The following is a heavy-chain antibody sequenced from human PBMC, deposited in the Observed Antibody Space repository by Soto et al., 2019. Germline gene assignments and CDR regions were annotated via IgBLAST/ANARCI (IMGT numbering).Heavy chain of an antibody. CDR1: GYTFTSYA. D-gene: IGHD3-3*01. Sequence: QVQLVQSGAEVKKPGASVKVSCKASGYTFTSYAMHWVRQAPGQRLEWMGWINAGNGNTKYSQKFQGRVTITRDTSASTAYMELSSLRSGDTAVYYCARDGVITIFGVVQPYYYYMDVWGKGTTVTVSS. CDR3: ARDGVITIFGVVQPYYYYMDV. V-gene: IGHV1-3*01. J-gene: IGHJ6*03. CDR2: INAGNGNT.